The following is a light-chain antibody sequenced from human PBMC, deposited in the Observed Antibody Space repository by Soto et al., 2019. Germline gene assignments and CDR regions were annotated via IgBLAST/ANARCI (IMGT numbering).Light chain of an antibody. CDR2: DNN. CDR3: GTWDSSLSAGRV. Sequence: QSVLTQPPSVSAAPGQKVTISCSGSRSNIGNNYVSWYQQLPGTAPKLLIYDNNKRPSGIPDRFSGSKSGTSATLGITGLQTGDESDYYCGTWDSSLSAGRVFGGGTKLTVL. CDR1: RSNIGNNY. J-gene: IGLJ2*01. V-gene: IGLV1-51*01.